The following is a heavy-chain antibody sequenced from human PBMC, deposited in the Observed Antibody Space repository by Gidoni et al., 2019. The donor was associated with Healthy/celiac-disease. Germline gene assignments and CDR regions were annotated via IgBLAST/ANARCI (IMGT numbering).Heavy chain of an antibody. CDR2: INHSGST. CDR3: ARGLIAAAGTSWFDP. J-gene: IGHJ5*02. D-gene: IGHD6-13*01. Sequence: QVQLQQWGAGLLKPSETLSLTCAVYGGSFRGYYWSWIRQPPGKGLEWIGEINHSGSTNYNPSLKSRVTISVDTSKNQFSLKLSSVTAADTAVYYCARGLIAAAGTSWFDPWGQGTLVTVSS. V-gene: IGHV4-34*01. CDR1: GGSFRGYY.